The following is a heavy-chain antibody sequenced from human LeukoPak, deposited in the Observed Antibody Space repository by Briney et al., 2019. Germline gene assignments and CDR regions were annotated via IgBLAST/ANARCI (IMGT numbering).Heavy chain of an antibody. CDR2: IWYDGSNE. J-gene: IGHJ4*02. CDR3: AREGDFDWLFHY. Sequence: GGSLRLSCAASGFTFSSYGMHWVRQAPGKGLEWVALIWYDGSNEYYADPVKGRFTISRDNSKNALYLQMNSLRAEDTAVYYCAREGDFDWLFHYWGQGTLVTVSS. V-gene: IGHV3-33*01. CDR1: GFTFSSYG. D-gene: IGHD3-9*01.